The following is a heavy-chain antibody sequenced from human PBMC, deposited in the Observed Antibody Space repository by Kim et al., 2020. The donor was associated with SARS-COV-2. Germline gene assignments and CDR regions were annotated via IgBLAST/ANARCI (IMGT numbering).Heavy chain of an antibody. V-gene: IGHV3-43D*03. D-gene: IGHD1-26*01. CDR3: AKGSVPAGTSGHLGY. J-gene: IGHJ4*02. CDR1: GFTFDDYA. CDR2: ISWDGGST. Sequence: GGSLRLSCAASGFTFDDYAMHWVRQAPGKGLEWVSLISWDGGSTYYADSVKGRFTISRDNSKNSLYLQMISLGPEDSALYYCAKGSVPAGTSGHLGYWGQGTLVTVSS.